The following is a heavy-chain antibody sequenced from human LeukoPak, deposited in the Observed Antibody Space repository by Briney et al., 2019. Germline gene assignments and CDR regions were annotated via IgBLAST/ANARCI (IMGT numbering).Heavy chain of an antibody. CDR1: GGSISSYY. V-gene: IGHV4-59*12. D-gene: IGHD5-12*01. CDR3: ARGGGYDPGPDYYYYYGMDV. CDR2: IYYSGST. Sequence: SETLSLTCTVSGGSISSYYWSWIRPPPGKGLEWIGYIYYSGSTNYNPSLKSRVTISVDTSKNQFSLKLSSVTAADTAVYYCARGGGYDPGPDYYYYYGMDVWGQGTTVTVSS. J-gene: IGHJ6*02.